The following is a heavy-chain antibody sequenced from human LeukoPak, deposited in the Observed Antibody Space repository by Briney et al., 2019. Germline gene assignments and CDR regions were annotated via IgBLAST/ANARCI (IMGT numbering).Heavy chain of an antibody. CDR3: ARRAVAGSFDY. CDR2: INPSGGST. Sequence: ASVKVSCKASGYTFTSYYIHWVRQAPGQGLEWMGIINPSGGSTSYAQKFQGRVTLTRDMSSSTVYMELSSLRSEDTAVYYCARRAVAGSFDYWGQGTLVTVSS. D-gene: IGHD6-19*01. V-gene: IGHV1-46*01. CDR1: GYTFTSYY. J-gene: IGHJ4*02.